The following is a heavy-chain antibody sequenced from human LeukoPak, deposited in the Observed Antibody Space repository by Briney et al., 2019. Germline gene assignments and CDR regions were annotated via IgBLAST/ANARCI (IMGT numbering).Heavy chain of an antibody. Sequence: SGGSLRLSCAASGFTFSTYWMSWVRQAPGKGLEWVASIKQDGSEKYYVDSVKGRFTISRDNAKNSLFLQMDSLRAEDTAVYYCARDSDDCSTTSCYPPAPPSSADTFDYWGQGTLVTVSS. CDR1: GFTFSTYW. D-gene: IGHD2-2*01. J-gene: IGHJ4*02. V-gene: IGHV3-7*01. CDR3: ARDSDDCSTTSCYPPAPPSSADTFDY. CDR2: IKQDGSEK.